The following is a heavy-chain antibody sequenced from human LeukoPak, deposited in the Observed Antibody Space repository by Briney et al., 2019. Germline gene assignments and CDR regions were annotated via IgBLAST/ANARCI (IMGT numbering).Heavy chain of an antibody. D-gene: IGHD4-17*01. CDR3: ARDGHDYGDYFFDY. CDR1: GFSFSSYW. J-gene: IGHJ4*02. V-gene: IGHV3-74*01. Sequence: GGSLRLSCAASGFSFSSYWMHWVRQAPGKGLEWVSRINSDGSSTTYADSVKGRSSISRDNAKNTLYLQMNSLRAEDTAVYYCARDGHDYGDYFFDYWGQGTLVTVSS. CDR2: INSDGSST.